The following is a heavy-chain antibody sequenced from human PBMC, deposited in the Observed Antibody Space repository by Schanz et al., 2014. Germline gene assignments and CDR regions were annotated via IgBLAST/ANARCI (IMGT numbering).Heavy chain of an antibody. CDR1: GFTFTTNA. Sequence: EVQLVESGGGLVQPGGSLRLSCAASGFTFTTNAMSWVRQPPGKGLEWVSAISGNGGSTYFADSVKGRFTISRDNSRNTVYLQMNNVGVDDTATYYCVKTDAGWRFDYWGQGTLVTVSS. CDR3: VKTDAGWRFDY. V-gene: IGHV3-23*04. CDR2: ISGNGGST. D-gene: IGHD6-19*01. J-gene: IGHJ4*02.